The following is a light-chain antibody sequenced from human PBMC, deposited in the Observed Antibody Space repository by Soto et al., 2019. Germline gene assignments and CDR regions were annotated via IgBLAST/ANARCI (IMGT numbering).Light chain of an antibody. CDR2: EVS. CDR3: TSYTTSSTLAV. Sequence: QSVLTQPASVSGSLGQSITMSCTGTGSDVGSYKYVSWYQQHPGKAPKLIIFEVSNRPSGVSDRFSGSKSGNTASLTISGLQAEDEAEYYCTSYTTSSTLAVFGGGTKLTVL. J-gene: IGLJ3*02. CDR1: GSDVGSYKY. V-gene: IGLV2-14*01.